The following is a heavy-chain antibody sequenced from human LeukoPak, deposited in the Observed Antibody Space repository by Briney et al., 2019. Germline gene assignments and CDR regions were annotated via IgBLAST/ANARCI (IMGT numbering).Heavy chain of an antibody. CDR2: ITRSSIYT. CDR1: GFTFSSYS. J-gene: IGHJ4*02. D-gene: IGHD3-22*01. CDR3: VRALYDGSGYYSHFDY. V-gene: IGHV3-21*01. Sequence: GGSLRLSCAGSGFTFSSYSMTWVRQAPGKGLEWVSSITRSSIYTYYADSVKGRFTISRDNAKKSLYLQMNSLRTEDTAVYYCVRALYDGSGYYSHFDYWGQGTLVTVSS.